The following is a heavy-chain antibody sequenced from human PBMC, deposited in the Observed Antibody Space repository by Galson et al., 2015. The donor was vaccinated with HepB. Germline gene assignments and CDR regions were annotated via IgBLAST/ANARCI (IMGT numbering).Heavy chain of an antibody. CDR1: GDSVSSNSAA. CDR3: ASTMYSSGWYIGPKYYFDY. J-gene: IGHJ4*02. V-gene: IGHV6-1*01. D-gene: IGHD6-19*01. CDR2: TYYRSKWYN. Sequence: CAISGDSVSSNSAAWNWIRQSPSRGLEWLGRTYYRSKWYNDYAVSVKSRITINPDTSKNQFSLQLNSVTPEDTAVYYCASTMYSSGWYIGPKYYFDYWGQGTLVTVSS.